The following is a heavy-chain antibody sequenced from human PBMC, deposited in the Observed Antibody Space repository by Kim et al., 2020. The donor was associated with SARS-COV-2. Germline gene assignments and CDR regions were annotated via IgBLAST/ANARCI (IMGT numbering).Heavy chain of an antibody. CDR3: ARRANRHGSWFDP. Sequence: SETLSLTCSFSGGSISSYYWIWIRQPPGKGLDWIGYTLYSGSTNYNSSLKSRVSISVDTAKHQFSLTLRFVIAADTAVYYFARRANRHGSWFDPRGQGTL. CDR2: TLYSGST. V-gene: IGHV4-59*08. CDR1: GGSISSYY. J-gene: IGHJ5*02. D-gene: IGHD7-27*01.